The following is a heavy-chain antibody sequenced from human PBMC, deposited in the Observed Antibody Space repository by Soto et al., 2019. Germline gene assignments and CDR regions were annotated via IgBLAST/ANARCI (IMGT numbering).Heavy chain of an antibody. CDR2: IFFTGAI. J-gene: IGHJ6*02. Sequence: QVQLQESGPGLVKPAGTLSLICIVSGDSVTFGHHYWSWIRQPPGKGLEWIGHIFFTGAINYSPSLKSRVTMSVDSSKSQFSLNLTSVSAADSAIYYCARARPDSAGSSLGRRLDVWGQWTTVTVSS. D-gene: IGHD3-10*01. CDR3: ARARPDSAGSSLGRRLDV. CDR1: GDSVTFGHHY. V-gene: IGHV4-61*01.